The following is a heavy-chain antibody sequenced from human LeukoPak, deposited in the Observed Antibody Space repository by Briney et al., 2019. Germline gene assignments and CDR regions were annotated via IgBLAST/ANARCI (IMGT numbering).Heavy chain of an antibody. D-gene: IGHD1-26*01. CDR1: GFTFSSYN. J-gene: IGHJ6*03. Sequence: GGSLRLSCAASGFTFSSYNMNWVRQTPGQGLEWVSSITSGSSHIYYADSVKGRFTISRDNAKSSLYLQMNSLRAEDTAVYYCARDPYSGRSGADYYYYRDVWGIGPRVTIPS. CDR3: ARDPYSGRSGADYYYYRDV. V-gene: IGHV3-21*01. CDR2: ITSGSSHI.